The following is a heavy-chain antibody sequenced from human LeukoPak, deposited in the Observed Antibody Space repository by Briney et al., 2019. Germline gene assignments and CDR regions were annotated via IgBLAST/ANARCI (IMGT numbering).Heavy chain of an antibody. CDR2: INPNSGGT. V-gene: IGHV1-2*02. J-gene: IGHJ4*02. CDR1: GYTFTGYY. Sequence: ASVKVSCKASGYTFTGYYMHWVRQAPGQGLEWMGWINPNSGGTNYAQKFQGRVTMTRDTSISTAYMELSRLRSDDTAVYFCARGTPSSNGVCYIQYWGPGILVTVSS. D-gene: IGHD2-8*01. CDR3: ARGTPSSNGVCYIQY.